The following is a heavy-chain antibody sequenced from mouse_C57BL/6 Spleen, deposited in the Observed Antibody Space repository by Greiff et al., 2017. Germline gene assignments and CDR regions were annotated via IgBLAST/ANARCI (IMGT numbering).Heavy chain of an antibody. CDR1: GFTFSDYY. CDR2: INYVGSST. D-gene: IGHD1-1*01. Sequence: DVKLVESEGGLVQPGSSMKLSCTASGFTFSDYYMAWVRQVPEKGLEWVANINYVGSSTYYLDSLKSRFIISRDNAKNILYLQMSSLKSEDTATYYCARDRGSSFYFDYWGQGTTLTVSS. J-gene: IGHJ2*01. CDR3: ARDRGSSFYFDY. V-gene: IGHV5-16*01.